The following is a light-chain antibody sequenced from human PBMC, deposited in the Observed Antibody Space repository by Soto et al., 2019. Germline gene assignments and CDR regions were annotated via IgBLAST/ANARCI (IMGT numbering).Light chain of an antibody. CDR1: SSDFGNYNL. J-gene: IGLJ2*01. V-gene: IGLV2-23*02. Sequence: QSALTQPASVSGSPGQSITISCTGTSSDFGNYNLVSWYQQHPGKVPKLILFEVNKRPSGVSGRFSGSKSGNTASLTISGLQAEDEADYYCCSYAGPNTVLFGGGTKVTVL. CDR3: CSYAGPNTVL. CDR2: EVN.